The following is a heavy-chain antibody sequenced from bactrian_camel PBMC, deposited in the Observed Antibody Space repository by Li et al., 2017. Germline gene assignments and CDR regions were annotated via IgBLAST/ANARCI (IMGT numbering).Heavy chain of an antibody. Sequence: HVQLVESGGGSVQAGGSLRLSCAASGVTTSRYCMGWFRQPPGKEREGVAAIAPATGTTFYSDSVKGRFTISRDNAKNTLYLQMTSLKPEDTAMYYCASKFACGYNWNAWRSFGFWGQGTQVTVS. D-gene: IGHD8*01. CDR2: IAPATGTT. J-gene: IGHJ6*01. CDR1: GVTTSRYC. V-gene: IGHV3S1*01. CDR3: ASKFACGYNWNAWRSFGF.